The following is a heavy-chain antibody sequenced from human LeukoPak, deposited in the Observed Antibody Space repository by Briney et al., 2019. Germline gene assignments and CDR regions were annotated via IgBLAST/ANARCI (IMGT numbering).Heavy chain of an antibody. Sequence: GGSLRLSCAASGFTFSRYALHWVRQAPGKGLEWVAVISSDGSNKYYAGSVEGRFTISRDNYNNTLLLQMNSLRAEDTAVYYCARTDISGWSRPSDCWGQGTLVTVSS. D-gene: IGHD6-19*01. CDR1: GFTFSRYA. J-gene: IGHJ4*02. CDR3: ARTDISGWSRPSDC. V-gene: IGHV3-30-3*01. CDR2: ISSDGSNK.